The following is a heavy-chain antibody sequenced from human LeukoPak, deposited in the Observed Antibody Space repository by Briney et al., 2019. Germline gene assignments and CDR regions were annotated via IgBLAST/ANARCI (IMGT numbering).Heavy chain of an antibody. D-gene: IGHD5-12*01. J-gene: IGHJ4*02. CDR1: GGSISTYY. V-gene: IGHV4-59*13. CDR2: IYHSGST. CDR3: ARGGGYASPIGY. Sequence: SETLSLTCTLCGGSISTYYWSWIRQPPGKGLEWIGYIYHSGSTNYNPSLKSRVTISVDTSKNQFSLKLSSVTAADTAVYYCARGGGYASPIGYWGQGALVTVSS.